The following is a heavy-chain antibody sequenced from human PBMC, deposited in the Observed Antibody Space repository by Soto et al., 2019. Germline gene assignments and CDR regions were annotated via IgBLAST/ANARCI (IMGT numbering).Heavy chain of an antibody. CDR2: ISSSSSFI. Sequence: EVQLVESGGGLVQPGGSLRLSCAASGFTFSSYSMNWVRQAPGKGLEWVSYISSSSSFIYYADSVKGRITISRDNAKNSMYLQLNSLRDEDTAVYYCARGPPGDCGGECHPDYWGQGTLVTVSS. CDR3: ARGPPGDCGGECHPDY. V-gene: IGHV3-48*02. CDR1: GFTFSSYS. J-gene: IGHJ4*02. D-gene: IGHD2-21*01.